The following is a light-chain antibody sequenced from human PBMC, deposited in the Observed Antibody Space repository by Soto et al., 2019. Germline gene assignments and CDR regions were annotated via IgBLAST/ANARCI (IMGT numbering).Light chain of an antibody. Sequence: EIGLTQSPGTLSLSPGERATLSCRASQSVSSSYLAWYQQKPGQAPRLLIYGASSRATGIPDRFSGSGSGTDFTLTISRLAPEDFAVYYCQQYGSSPPYTFGQGTKLEI. CDR1: QSVSSSY. J-gene: IGKJ2*01. CDR3: QQYGSSPPYT. V-gene: IGKV3-20*01. CDR2: GAS.